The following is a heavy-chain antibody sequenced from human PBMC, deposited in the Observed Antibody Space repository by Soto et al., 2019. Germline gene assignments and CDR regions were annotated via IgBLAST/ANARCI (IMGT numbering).Heavy chain of an antibody. D-gene: IGHD2-2*01. CDR2: IIPIPGTA. CDR3: ARSQGSSTSLEIYYYYYYGMEV. Sequence: QVQLVQSGAEVKKPGSSVKVSCKASGGTFGSYAISWVRQAPGQGLEWMGGIIPIPGTANYAQKFQGRVTIAADESTSTAYMELSSLTSEDTAVYYCARSQGSSTSLEIYYYYYYGMEVWGQGTTVTVSS. J-gene: IGHJ6*02. V-gene: IGHV1-69*01. CDR1: GGTFGSYA.